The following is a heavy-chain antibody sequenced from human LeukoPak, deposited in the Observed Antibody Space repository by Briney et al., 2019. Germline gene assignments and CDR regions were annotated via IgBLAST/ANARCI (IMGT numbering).Heavy chain of an antibody. V-gene: IGHV3-48*02. J-gene: IGHJ3*02. CDR1: GFTFSIYS. D-gene: IGHD2-21*01. CDR3: ARYSQSGDAFNR. Sequence: PGGSLRLSCAASGFTFSIYSTNWVRQAPGKGLEWLSYISGSSSTIYYADSVKGRFTISRDNAKNSLYLQINSLRDEDSAVYYCARYSQSGDAFNRWARRTMVTVSS. CDR2: ISGSSSTI.